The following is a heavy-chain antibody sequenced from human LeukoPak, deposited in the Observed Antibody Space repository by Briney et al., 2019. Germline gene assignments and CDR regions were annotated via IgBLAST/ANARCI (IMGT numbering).Heavy chain of an antibody. Sequence: GGSLRLSCAASGFISTTYSLNWVRQAPGKGLEWVSYISSRSSTIYYADSVKGRFTISRDNAKNSLYLQMNSLRDEDTAVYYCARDGLGDGYNLGPPFDLWGRGTLVTVSS. D-gene: IGHD5-24*01. CDR1: GFISTTYS. CDR3: ARDGLGDGYNLGPPFDL. J-gene: IGHJ2*01. CDR2: ISSRSSTI. V-gene: IGHV3-48*02.